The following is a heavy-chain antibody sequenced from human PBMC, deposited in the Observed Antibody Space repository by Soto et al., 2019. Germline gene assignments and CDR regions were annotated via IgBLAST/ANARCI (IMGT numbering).Heavy chain of an antibody. D-gene: IGHD3-22*01. V-gene: IGHV4-34*01. CDR3: ASQAYDSSPPVNYFDY. J-gene: IGHJ4*02. CDR1: GGSFSGYY. Sequence: ASETLSLTCAVYGGSFSGYYWCWIRQPPGKGLEWIGEINHSQSTNYNPTLKSRVTISVATSKNQFSRKLSSVTAADTAVYYCASQAYDSSPPVNYFDYWGQGTLVTVSS. CDR2: INHSQST.